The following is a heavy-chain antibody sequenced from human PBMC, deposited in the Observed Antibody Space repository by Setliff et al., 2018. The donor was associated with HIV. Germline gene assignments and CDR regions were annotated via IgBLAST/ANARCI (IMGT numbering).Heavy chain of an antibody. J-gene: IGHJ4*02. CDR1: GGSISSHY. Sequence: SETLSLTCTVSGGSISSHYWSWIRQPPGKGLEWIGHISYSGTTNYNPSLKSRVTISVDTSKKQFSLKLNSVTAADSAIYYCAATYCRGGGRDCPQMYDYWGQGSLVTVSS. CDR3: AATYCRGGGRDCPQMYDY. V-gene: IGHV4-59*11. D-gene: IGHD2-15*01. CDR2: ISYSGTT.